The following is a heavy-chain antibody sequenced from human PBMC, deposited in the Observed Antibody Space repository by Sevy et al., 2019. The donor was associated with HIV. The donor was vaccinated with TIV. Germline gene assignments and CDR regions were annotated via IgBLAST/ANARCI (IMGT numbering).Heavy chain of an antibody. D-gene: IGHD2-21*02. J-gene: IGHJ4*02. V-gene: IGHV3-30*04. CDR1: GFTFSDYD. CDR2: MSHDGNYK. Sequence: GGSLRLSCAASGFTFSDYDMHWVRQAPGKGLEWVAVMSHDGNYKNHADSVKVRFTISRANFKNTLYLQMNSLRVEDTAGYFCARLFSCGGDCYYLDYWGQGAPVTVSS. CDR3: ARLFSCGGDCYYLDY.